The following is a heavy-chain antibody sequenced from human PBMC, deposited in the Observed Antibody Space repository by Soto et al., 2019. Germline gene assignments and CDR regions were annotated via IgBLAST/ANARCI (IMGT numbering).Heavy chain of an antibody. Sequence: QVQLQQWGAGLLKPSETLSLTCAVYGGSFSGYYWSWIRQPPGKGLEWIGEINHSGSTNYNPSLKSRVTISVDTAKNQFSLKLSSVTDADTAVYYCARGYCSGGSCYKWWGPQYWGQGTLVTVSS. CDR2: INHSGST. J-gene: IGHJ4*02. CDR1: GGSFSGYY. V-gene: IGHV4-34*01. D-gene: IGHD2-15*01. CDR3: ARGYCSGGSCYKWWGPQY.